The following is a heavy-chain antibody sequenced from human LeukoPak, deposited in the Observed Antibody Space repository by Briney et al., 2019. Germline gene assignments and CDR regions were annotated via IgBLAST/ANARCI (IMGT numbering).Heavy chain of an antibody. J-gene: IGHJ4*02. CDR3: AREYYYGSGSYFRRFDY. V-gene: IGHV4-39*07. D-gene: IGHD3-10*01. CDR1: GGSISSGDYY. CDR2: IYHSGST. Sequence: PSETLSLTCTVSGGSISSGDYYWSWIRQPPGKGLEWIGSIYHSGSTYYNPSLKSRVTISVDTSKNQFSLKLSSVTAADTAVYYCAREYYYGSGSYFRRFDYWGQGTLVTVSS.